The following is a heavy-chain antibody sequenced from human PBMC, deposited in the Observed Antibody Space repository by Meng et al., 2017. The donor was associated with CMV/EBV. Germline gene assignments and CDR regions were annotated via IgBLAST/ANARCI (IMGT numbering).Heavy chain of an antibody. J-gene: IGHJ6*02. CDR1: GGSISSYY. CDR2: INHSGST. V-gene: IGHV4-34*01. CDR3: ARRNGVPRVFWSYYGMDV. D-gene: IGHD3-3*01. Sequence: SETLSLTCTVSGGSISSYYWSWIRQPPGKGLEWIGEINHSGSTNYNPSLKSRVTISVDTSKNQFSLKLSSVTAADTAVYYCARRNGVPRVFWSYYGMDVWGQGTTVTVSS.